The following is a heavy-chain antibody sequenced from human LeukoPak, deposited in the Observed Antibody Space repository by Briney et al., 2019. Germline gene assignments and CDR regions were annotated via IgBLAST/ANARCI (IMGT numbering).Heavy chain of an antibody. D-gene: IGHD6-13*01. CDR1: GGSFSGYY. CDR2: INHSGST. CDR3: ASSRIAAAGPPRNRVDY. Sequence: SETLSLTCAVYGGSFSGYYWSWTRQPPGKGLEWIGEINHSGSTNYNPSPKSRVTISVDTSKNQFSLKLSSVTAADTAAYYCASSRIAAAGPPRNRVDYWGQGTLVTVSS. V-gene: IGHV4-34*01. J-gene: IGHJ4*02.